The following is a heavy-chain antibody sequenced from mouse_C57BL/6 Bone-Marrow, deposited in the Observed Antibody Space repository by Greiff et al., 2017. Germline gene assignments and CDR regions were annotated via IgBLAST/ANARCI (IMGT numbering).Heavy chain of an antibody. CDR1: LYAFTNYL. D-gene: IGHD1-1*01. V-gene: IGHV1-54*01. J-gene: IGHJ1*03. CDR2: INPGSGGT. CDR3: ARNYYGSSEYFDV. Sequence: QVQLQHPFASLFLPFPTFTFSFNSSLYAFTNYLIEWVKQRPGQGLEWIGVINPGSGGTNYNEKFKGKATLTADKSSSTAYMQLSSLTSEDSAVYFCARNYYGSSEYFDVWGTGTTVTVSS.